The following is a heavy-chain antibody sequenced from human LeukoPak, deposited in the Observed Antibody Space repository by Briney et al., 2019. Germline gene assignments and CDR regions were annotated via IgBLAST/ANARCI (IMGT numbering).Heavy chain of an antibody. V-gene: IGHV3-11*04. CDR2: ITSSGTTK. CDR1: GFTFNDYY. D-gene: IGHD3-22*01. Sequence: GGSLRLSCEASGFTFNDYYMSWIRQAPGKGLEWVSFITSSGTTKYYADSVRGRFTISRDNAKNSLYLYMNSLGDDDTAVYYCAIQMTMIVVVPYFDYWGQGALVTVSA. CDR3: AIQMTMIVVVPYFDY. J-gene: IGHJ4*02.